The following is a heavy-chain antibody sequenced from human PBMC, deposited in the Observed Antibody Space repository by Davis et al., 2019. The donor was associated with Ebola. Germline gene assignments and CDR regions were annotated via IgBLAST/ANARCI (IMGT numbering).Heavy chain of an antibody. Sequence: SETLSLTCAVYGGSFSGYYWSWIRQPPGKGLEWIGEINHSGSTNYNPSLKSRVTISVDTSKNQFSLKLSSVTAADTAVYYCARVVEELRYFDWLYNPRWFDPWGQGTLVTVSS. V-gene: IGHV4-34*01. D-gene: IGHD3-9*01. CDR2: INHSGST. CDR1: GGSFSGYY. CDR3: ARVVEELRYFDWLYNPRWFDP. J-gene: IGHJ5*02.